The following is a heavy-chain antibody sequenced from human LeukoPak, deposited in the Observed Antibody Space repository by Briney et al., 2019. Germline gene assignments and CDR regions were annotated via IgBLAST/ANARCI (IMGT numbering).Heavy chain of an antibody. CDR1: GGSISSGGYS. D-gene: IGHD1-20*01. CDR2: IYHSGST. Sequence: SETLSLTCAVSGGSISSGGYSWSWIRQPPGKGLEWIGYIYHSGSTYYNPSLKSRVTISVDTSKNQFSLKLSSVTAADTAVYYCALLTAAFDIWGQGTMVTVSS. J-gene: IGHJ3*02. V-gene: IGHV4-30-2*01. CDR3: ALLTAAFDI.